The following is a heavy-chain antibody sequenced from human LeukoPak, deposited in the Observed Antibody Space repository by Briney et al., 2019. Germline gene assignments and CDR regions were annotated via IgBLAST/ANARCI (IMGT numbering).Heavy chain of an antibody. CDR2: IIPIFGTA. V-gene: IGHV1-69*05. Sequence: ASVKVSCKASGGTFSSYAISWVRQAPGQGLEWMGGIIPIFGTANYAQKFQGRVTITTDESTSTAYMELSSLRSEDTAVYYCASMYSSGWYYFDYWGQGTLVTVSS. J-gene: IGHJ4*02. D-gene: IGHD6-19*01. CDR1: GGTFSSYA. CDR3: ASMYSSGWYYFDY.